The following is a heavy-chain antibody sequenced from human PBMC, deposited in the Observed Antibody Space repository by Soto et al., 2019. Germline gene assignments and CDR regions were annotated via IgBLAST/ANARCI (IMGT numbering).Heavy chain of an antibody. Sequence: EVQLVESGGGLVQPGGSLRLSCAASGFTFSSYAMHWVRQAPGKGLEYVSAISSNGGSTYYANSVKGRFTISRDNSKNTLYLQMGSLRAEDMAVYYCARDHMVRPRHDFRGYFDLWGRGTLVTVSS. J-gene: IGHJ2*01. CDR2: ISSNGGST. V-gene: IGHV3-64*01. CDR1: GFTFSSYA. D-gene: IGHD2-8*01. CDR3: ARDHMVRPRHDFRGYFDL.